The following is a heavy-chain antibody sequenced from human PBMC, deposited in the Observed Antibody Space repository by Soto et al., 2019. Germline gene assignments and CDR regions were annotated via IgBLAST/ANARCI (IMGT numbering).Heavy chain of an antibody. CDR2: INHSGGT. V-gene: IGHV4-34*01. J-gene: IGHJ6*01. D-gene: IGHD3-10*01. Sequence: QVQLQQWGAGLLKPSETLSLTCGVYGGSFSGYYWTWIRQPPGKGLEWIGDINHSGGTNYNPSLKSRVTITLDTSKKRFSLKLSAVTAADTAVYYCARGGTIGYYYGMDVWGQGTTVTVSS. CDR1: GGSFSGYY. CDR3: ARGGTIGYYYGMDV.